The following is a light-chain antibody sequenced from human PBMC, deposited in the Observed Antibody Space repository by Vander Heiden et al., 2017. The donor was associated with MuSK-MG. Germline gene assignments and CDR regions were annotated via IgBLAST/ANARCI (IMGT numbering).Light chain of an antibody. V-gene: IGKV3-15*01. CDR2: GAS. CDR1: QSVSSN. CDR3: QQSINLWT. J-gene: IGKJ1*01. Sequence: EIVMTQSPATLSVSPGERATLSCRASQSVSSNLAWYQQKPGQAPRLLIYGASTRATGIPARFSGSGSGTEFTLTISSLQSEDFAVYYCQQSINLWTFGPGTTVEIK.